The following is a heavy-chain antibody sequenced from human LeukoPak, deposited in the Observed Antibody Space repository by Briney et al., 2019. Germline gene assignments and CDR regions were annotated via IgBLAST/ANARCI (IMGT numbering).Heavy chain of an antibody. Sequence: GRSLRLSCAASGFTFSSYGMHWVRQAPGKGREWVAVIWYDGSNKYYADSVKGRFTISRDNSKNTLYLQMNSLRAEDTAVYYCAKDRLHCSGGSCYSGYFDYWGQGTLVTVSS. V-gene: IGHV3-33*06. CDR2: IWYDGSNK. D-gene: IGHD2-15*01. J-gene: IGHJ4*02. CDR1: GFTFSSYG. CDR3: AKDRLHCSGGSCYSGYFDY.